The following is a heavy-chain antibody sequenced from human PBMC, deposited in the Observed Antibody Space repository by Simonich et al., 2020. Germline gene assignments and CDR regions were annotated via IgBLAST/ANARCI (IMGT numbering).Heavy chain of an antibody. J-gene: IGHJ4*02. CDR2: ISSSSSYI. Sequence: EVQLVESGGGLVKAGGALGLSCAASGFTFSSYCMNGVRQAPGKGLEWVSSISSSSSYIYYADSGKCRFTISRDNAKNSLYLQMNSLRAEDTAVYYCARANERDYWGQGTLVTVSS. D-gene: IGHD1-1*01. V-gene: IGHV3-21*01. CDR1: GFTFSSYC. CDR3: ARANERDY.